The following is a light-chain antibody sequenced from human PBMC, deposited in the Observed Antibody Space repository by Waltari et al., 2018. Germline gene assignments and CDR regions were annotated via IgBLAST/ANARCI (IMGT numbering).Light chain of an antibody. CDR2: AAS. J-gene: IGKJ2*02. CDR1: QGIGSY. Sequence: DTQLTQSPSFLSASVGDRVPITCRASQGIGSYLAWYQQKLGKAPKLLIYAASTLQSGVPSRFSGSGSGTEFTLTISSLQPEDFATYYCQQLNSYPRTFGQGTKLEIK. V-gene: IGKV1-9*01. CDR3: QQLNSYPRT.